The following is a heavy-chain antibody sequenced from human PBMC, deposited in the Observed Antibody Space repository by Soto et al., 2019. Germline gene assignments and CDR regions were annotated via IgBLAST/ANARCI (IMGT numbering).Heavy chain of an antibody. D-gene: IGHD6-13*01. Sequence: SETLSLTCTVSGGSISSGGYYWSWIRQHPGKGLEWIGYIYYSGSTYYNPSLKSRVTISVDTSKNQFSLKLSSVTAADTAVYYCARDRLGQQDGYYYGMDVWGQGTTVTVSS. J-gene: IGHJ6*02. CDR2: IYYSGST. CDR3: ARDRLGQQDGYYYGMDV. V-gene: IGHV4-31*03. CDR1: GGSISSGGYY.